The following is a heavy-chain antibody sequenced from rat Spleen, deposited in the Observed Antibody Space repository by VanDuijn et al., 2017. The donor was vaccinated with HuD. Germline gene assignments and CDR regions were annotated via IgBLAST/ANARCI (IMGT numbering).Heavy chain of an antibody. J-gene: IGHJ2*01. CDR3: ARRNYGYNGVFYFDY. V-gene: IGHV2-45*01. CDR1: GFTFSNYY. Sequence: VQMVESGGGLVKPGRSLKLSCAASGFTFSNYYMAWVRQPPGKGLQWMGAMWNGGGTDYNSALKSRLSISRDTSKSQVFLKMNSLQTDDTAKYFCARRNYGYNGVFYFDYWGQGVMVTVSS. CDR2: MWNGGGT. D-gene: IGHD1-9*01.